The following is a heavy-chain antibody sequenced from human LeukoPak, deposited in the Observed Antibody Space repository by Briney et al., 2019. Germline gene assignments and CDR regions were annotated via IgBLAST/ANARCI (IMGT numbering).Heavy chain of an antibody. CDR3: AREGAGPAAINYFDY. J-gene: IGHJ4*02. CDR2: VSYAGSNK. V-gene: IGHV3-30*04. Sequence: GGSLRLSCAASGFTFNNYAMHWVRQAPGKGLEWVAVVSYAGSNKYYADSVKGRFTISRDNAKNSLYLQMNSLRAEDTAVYYCAREGAGPAAINYFDYWGQGTLVTVSS. D-gene: IGHD2-2*02. CDR1: GFTFNNYA.